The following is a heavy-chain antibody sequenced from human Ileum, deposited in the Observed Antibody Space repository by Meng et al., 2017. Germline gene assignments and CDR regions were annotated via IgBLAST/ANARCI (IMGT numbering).Heavy chain of an antibody. D-gene: IGHD1-1*01. Sequence: EVQLVESGGDLVKPGGSRRLSCAASGFTFSSYSMNWVRQAPGKWLEWVSSISSSSSYIYYADSLKGRFTISRDNAKNSLYLQMNSLRAEDTAVYYCARERQDNRWFDPWGQGTLVTVSS. CDR2: ISSSSSYI. V-gene: IGHV3-21*01. CDR3: ARERQDNRWFDP. J-gene: IGHJ5*02. CDR1: GFTFSSYS.